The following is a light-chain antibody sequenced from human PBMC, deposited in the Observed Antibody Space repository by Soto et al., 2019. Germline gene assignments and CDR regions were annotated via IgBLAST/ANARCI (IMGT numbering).Light chain of an antibody. Sequence: DIKMTQSPSSLSTSVGDRVTITCRASQTITNYLNWYQQKPGKAPKLLIYAASTLLSGVPSRFSGGGSGTDFTLTIDSLQPEDFATYYCQQSYSSPLTFGQGTKVEIK. CDR2: AAS. CDR1: QTITNY. J-gene: IGKJ1*01. V-gene: IGKV1-39*01. CDR3: QQSYSSPLT.